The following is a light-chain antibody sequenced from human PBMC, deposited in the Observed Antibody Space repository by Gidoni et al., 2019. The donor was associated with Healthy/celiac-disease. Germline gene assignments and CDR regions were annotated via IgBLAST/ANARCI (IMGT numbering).Light chain of an antibody. CDR1: SSNIGAGYD. J-gene: IGLJ2*01. CDR3: QSYDSSLSVVV. V-gene: IGLV1-40*01. Sequence: SVLTQPPSVSGAPGQRVTISCTGSSSNIGAGYDVHWYQQLPGTAPKLLISGNSKRPSGVPDRFSGSKSGTSASLAITGLQAEDEADYYCQSYDSSLSVVVFGGGTKLTVL. CDR2: GNS.